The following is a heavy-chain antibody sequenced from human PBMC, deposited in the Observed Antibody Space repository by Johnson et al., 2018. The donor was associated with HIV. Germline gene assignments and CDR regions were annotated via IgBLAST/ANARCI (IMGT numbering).Heavy chain of an antibody. D-gene: IGHD5-18*01. CDR1: GFPFSTYA. J-gene: IGHJ3*02. Sequence: QVHLVESGGGVVQPGRSLRLSCAASGFPFSTYAMHWVRQAPGKGLEWVSVISYDGSDKYYADSVKGRFTISRDNSRNTLYVHMNSLRAEDTAVYYCARGKAWIQRWDDAFDIWGQGTMVTVSS. CDR2: ISYDGSDK. V-gene: IGHV3-30-3*01. CDR3: ARGKAWIQRWDDAFDI.